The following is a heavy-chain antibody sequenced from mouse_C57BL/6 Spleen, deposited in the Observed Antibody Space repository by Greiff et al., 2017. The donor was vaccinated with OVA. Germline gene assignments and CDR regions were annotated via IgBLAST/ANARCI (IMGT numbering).Heavy chain of an antibody. Sequence: QVQLQQPGAELVKPGASVKLSCKASGYTFTSYRMQWVKQRPGQGLEWIGEIDPSDSYTNYNQKFKGKATLTVDTSSSTAYMQLSSLTSEDSAVYYCARGGYSNSYYFDYWGQGTTLTVSS. J-gene: IGHJ2*01. D-gene: IGHD2-5*01. CDR1: GYTFTSYR. V-gene: IGHV1-50*01. CDR3: ARGGYSNSYYFDY. CDR2: IDPSDSYT.